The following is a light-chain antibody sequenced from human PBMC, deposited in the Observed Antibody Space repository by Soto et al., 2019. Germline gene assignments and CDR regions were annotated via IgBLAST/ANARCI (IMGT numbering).Light chain of an antibody. CDR2: AAS. J-gene: IGKJ5*01. Sequence: DIQMTQPPSSLSASVRDRVTITCRASQSISSYLNWYQQKPGKAPKLLIYAASSLQSGVPSRFSGSGSGTDFTLTIRSLQPEDFATYYCQQSYSTPSITFGQGKRLEIK. CDR1: QSISSY. V-gene: IGKV1-39*01. CDR3: QQSYSTPSIT.